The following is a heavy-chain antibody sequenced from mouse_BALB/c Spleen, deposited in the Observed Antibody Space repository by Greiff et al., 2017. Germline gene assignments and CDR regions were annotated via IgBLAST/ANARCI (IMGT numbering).Heavy chain of an antibody. CDR2: ISSGSSTI. CDR1: GFTFSSFG. CDR3: ARRGYGSSYYFDY. J-gene: IGHJ2*01. Sequence: EVQLVESGGGLVQPGGSRKLSCAASGFTFSSFGMHWVRQAPEKGLEWVAYISSGSSTIYYADTVKGRFTISRDNPKNTLFLQMTSLRSEDTAMYYCARRGYGSSYYFDYWGQGTTLTVSS. V-gene: IGHV5-17*02. D-gene: IGHD1-1*01.